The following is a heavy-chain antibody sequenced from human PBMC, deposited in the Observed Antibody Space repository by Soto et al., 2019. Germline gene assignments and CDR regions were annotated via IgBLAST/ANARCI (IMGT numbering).Heavy chain of an antibody. CDR3: ARGRHFWSGYYAPSYYYGMDV. Sequence: SETLSLTCTVSGGSISSGGYYWSWIRQHPGKGLEWIGYIYYSGSTYYNPSLKSRVTISVDTSKNQFSLKLSSVTAADTAVYYCARGRHFWSGYYAPSYYYGMDVWGQGTTVTVSS. V-gene: IGHV4-31*03. D-gene: IGHD3-3*02. CDR2: IYYSGST. J-gene: IGHJ6*02. CDR1: GGSISSGGYY.